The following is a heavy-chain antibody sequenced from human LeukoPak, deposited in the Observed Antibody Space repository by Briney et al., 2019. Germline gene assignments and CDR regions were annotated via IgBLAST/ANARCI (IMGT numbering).Heavy chain of an antibody. CDR3: AKFRGYSYGPIGY. Sequence: PSGGTLRLSCAASGFTFSTYDMSWVRQAPGKGLEWVPAISGSGGSTFYADSVKGRFTISRDNSKNTLYLQMNSLRAEDTAVYYCAKFRGYSYGPIGYWGQGTLVTVSS. CDR2: ISGSGGST. CDR1: GFTFSTYD. J-gene: IGHJ4*02. V-gene: IGHV3-23*01. D-gene: IGHD5-18*01.